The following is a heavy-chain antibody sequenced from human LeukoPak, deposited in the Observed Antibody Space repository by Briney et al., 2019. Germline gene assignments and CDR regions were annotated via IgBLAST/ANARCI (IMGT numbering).Heavy chain of an antibody. CDR1: GYTFTSYY. CDR2: INPSGGST. J-gene: IGHJ4*02. V-gene: IGHV1-46*01. Sequence: GASVTVSCKASGYTFTSYYMHWVRQAPGQGLEWMGIINPSGGSTSYAQKFQGRVTMTRDTSTSTVYMELSSLRSEDTAVYYCARDGGITMVRGVEVDYWGQGTLVTVSS. CDR3: ARDGGITMVRGVEVDY. D-gene: IGHD3-10*01.